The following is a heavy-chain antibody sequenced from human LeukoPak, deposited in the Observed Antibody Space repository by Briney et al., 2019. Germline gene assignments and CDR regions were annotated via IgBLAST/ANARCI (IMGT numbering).Heavy chain of an antibody. J-gene: IGHJ1*01. D-gene: IGHD3-16*01. Sequence: GGSLRLSCAVSGFTFNTAWMAWFRQAPGKGLEYVGRIKSETDGGTTYYAAPVKGRFTISRDDSKNTLYLQMDGLKIEDTALYYCTADLRLWGQGTLVTVSS. CDR1: GFTFNTAW. CDR2: IKSETDGGTT. CDR3: TADLRL. V-gene: IGHV3-15*01.